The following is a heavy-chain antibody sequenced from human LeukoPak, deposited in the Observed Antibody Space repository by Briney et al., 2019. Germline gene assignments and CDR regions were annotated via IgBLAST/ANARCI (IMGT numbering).Heavy chain of an antibody. D-gene: IGHD6-13*01. CDR1: GYTFTSYV. J-gene: IGHJ5*02. CDR3: ARDIDRVFNWFDP. Sequence: ASVKVSCKASGYTFTSYVMHWVRQAPGQRLEWMGWINAGNGNTKYSQKFQGRVTITRDTSASTVYMELGSLTSEDTAVYYCARDIDRVFNWFDPWGQGTLVTVSS. CDR2: INAGNGNT. V-gene: IGHV1-3*01.